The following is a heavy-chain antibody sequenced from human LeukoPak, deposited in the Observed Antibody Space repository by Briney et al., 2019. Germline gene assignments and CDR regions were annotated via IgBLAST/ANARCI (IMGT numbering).Heavy chain of an antibody. Sequence: QPGGSLRLSCAASGFIFSSHAMSWVRQAPGKGLEWVSGISGSGGSTYYAGSVKGRFTISRDNSKNTLYLQMNSLRAEDTAVYYCAKDGHSSGNNFDCWGQGTLVTVSS. V-gene: IGHV3-23*01. CDR2: ISGSGGST. CDR1: GFIFSSHA. CDR3: AKDGHSSGNNFDC. D-gene: IGHD1-26*01. J-gene: IGHJ4*02.